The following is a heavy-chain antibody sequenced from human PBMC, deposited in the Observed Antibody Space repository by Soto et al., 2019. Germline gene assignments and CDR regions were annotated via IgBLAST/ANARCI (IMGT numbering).Heavy chain of an antibody. Sequence: QVQLVESGGGVVKPGRSLRLSCAASGFTFSSYGMHWVRQAPGKGLEWVAVIWYDGSNKYYADSVKGRFTISRDNSKNTLYLQMNSLRAEDTAVYYCAREDGVIPRAFDYWGQGTLVTVSS. CDR1: GFTFSSYG. V-gene: IGHV3-33*01. J-gene: IGHJ4*02. D-gene: IGHD3-16*02. CDR2: IWYDGSNK. CDR3: AREDGVIPRAFDY.